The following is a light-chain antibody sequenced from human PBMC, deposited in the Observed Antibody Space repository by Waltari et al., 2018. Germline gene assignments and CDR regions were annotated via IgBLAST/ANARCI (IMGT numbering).Light chain of an antibody. J-gene: IGKJ3*01. V-gene: IGKV3-11*01. Sequence: EIVLTQSTATLSLSPGERATLSCRASQSVTSYLAWYQQKPGQAPRLLIYDASNRATGIPARFSGSGSGTDFTLTISSLEPEDFAVYYCQQRSNWLFTFGPGTKVGLK. CDR2: DAS. CDR3: QQRSNWLFT. CDR1: QSVTSY.